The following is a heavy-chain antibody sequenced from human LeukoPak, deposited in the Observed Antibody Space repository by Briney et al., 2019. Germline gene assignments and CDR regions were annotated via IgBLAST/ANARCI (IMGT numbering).Heavy chain of an antibody. D-gene: IGHD2-21*01. CDR3: ARVAWPHYFDY. V-gene: IGHV3-7*01. J-gene: IGHJ4*02. CDR1: GFTFSSYG. Sequence: GGSLRLSCAASGFTFSSYGMHWVRQAPGKGLERVANIKEDGSEKYYVDSVKGRFTISRDNAKNALYLQMNSLRAEDTAVYYCARVAWPHYFDYWGQGTLVTVSS. CDR2: IKEDGSEK.